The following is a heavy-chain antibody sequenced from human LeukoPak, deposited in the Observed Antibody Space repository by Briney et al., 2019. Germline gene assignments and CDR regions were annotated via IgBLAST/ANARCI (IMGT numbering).Heavy chain of an antibody. V-gene: IGHV3-30*19. Sequence: HPGRSLRLSCAASGFTLSSYGMHWVRQAPGKGLEWVAVISYDGSNKYYADSVKGRFTISRDNSKNTLYLQMNSLRAEDTAVYYCAREGGEFDAFDIWGQGTMVTVSS. D-gene: IGHD3-10*01. CDR3: AREGGEFDAFDI. CDR1: GFTLSSYG. CDR2: ISYDGSNK. J-gene: IGHJ3*02.